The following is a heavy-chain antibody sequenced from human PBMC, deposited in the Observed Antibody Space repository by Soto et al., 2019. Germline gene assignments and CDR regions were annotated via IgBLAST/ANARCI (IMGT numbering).Heavy chain of an antibody. J-gene: IGHJ4*02. Sequence: SVKVSCKASAYTFNVYYMHWVRQAPGQALEWMGWINPNSGGTKYAQKFQGRVTLTRDTSNTTVYMEVSSLKSDDTVVYFFARDRGSTWYIDDYWGQGTLVTGSS. CDR3: ARDRGSTWYIDDY. V-gene: IGHV1-2*02. CDR2: INPNSGGT. D-gene: IGHD6-13*01. CDR1: AYTFNVYY.